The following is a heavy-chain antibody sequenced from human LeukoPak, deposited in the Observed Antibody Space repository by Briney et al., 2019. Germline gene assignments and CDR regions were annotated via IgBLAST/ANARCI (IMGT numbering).Heavy chain of an antibody. D-gene: IGHD2/OR15-2a*01. J-gene: IGHJ4*02. CDR2: ISSSNTYI. V-gene: IGHV3-21*01. CDR3: AREIWFDY. Sequence: PGGSLRLSCAASGFTFSAYSMNWVRQAPGKGLEWVSSISSSNTYIYYADSVKGRFTISRDNAKNSLYLQMNSLRAEDTAVYYCAREIWFDYWGQGTLVTVSS. CDR1: GFTFSAYS.